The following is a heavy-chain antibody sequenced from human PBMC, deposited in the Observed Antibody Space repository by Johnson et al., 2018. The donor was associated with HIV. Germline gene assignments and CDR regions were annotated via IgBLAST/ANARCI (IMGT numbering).Heavy chain of an antibody. V-gene: IGHV3-7*05. CDR3: ARVGATAAFDI. Sequence: VQLVESGGGLVKPGGSLRLSCAAFGFPFNNAWMSWVRQAPGKGPEWVANITQYGSEKYYVDPGKGRFTISRDTAKNSLYLQMNSLRAEDTAVYYCARVGATAAFDIWGQGTMVTVSA. CDR1: GFPFNNAW. D-gene: IGHD1-26*01. CDR2: ITQYGSEK. J-gene: IGHJ3*02.